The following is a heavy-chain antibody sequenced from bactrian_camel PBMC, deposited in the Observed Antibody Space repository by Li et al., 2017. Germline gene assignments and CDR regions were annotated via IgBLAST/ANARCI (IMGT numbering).Heavy chain of an antibody. Sequence: VQLVESGGGSVQAGGSLRLSCVVSESAFDLRDYCAGWFRQVPGKEREGVACTGSDGPTTYADSVKGRFTMSRDPFKKTVYLQMNDLESGDTGVYTCAADKDTWCHSTDVRDYPYQGQGTQVTVS. V-gene: IGHV3S63*01. CDR1: ESAFDLRDYC. J-gene: IGHJ4*01. D-gene: IGHD7*01. CDR2: TGSDGPT.